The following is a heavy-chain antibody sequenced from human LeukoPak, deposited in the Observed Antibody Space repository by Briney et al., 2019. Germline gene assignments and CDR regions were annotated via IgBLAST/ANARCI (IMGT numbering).Heavy chain of an antibody. D-gene: IGHD2-15*01. CDR1: GATFRSNY. Sequence: SETLSLTCTVSGATFRSNYWSWIRQPPGKGLEWIGYIYYSGSTNYNPSLKSRVTISVDTSKNQFCVSTRSVPATDTAVYFCARESGYGFHYWGQGTLVTVSS. CDR2: IYYSGST. CDR3: ARESGYGFHY. J-gene: IGHJ4*02. V-gene: IGHV4-59*01.